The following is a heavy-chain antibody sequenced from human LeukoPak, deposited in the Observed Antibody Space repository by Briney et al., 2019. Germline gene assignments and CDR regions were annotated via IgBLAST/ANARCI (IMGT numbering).Heavy chain of an antibody. CDR1: GYTFTSYY. V-gene: IGHV1-46*01. D-gene: IGHD6-6*01. CDR2: INPSGGST. J-gene: IGHJ6*03. CDR3: ARDQVLVGIAARRSFDYYYMDV. Sequence: GASVKVSCKASGYTFTSYYMHWVRQAPGQGLEWMGIINPSGGSTSYAQKFQGRVTITTDESTTTAYMELSSLRSEDTAVYYCARDQVLVGIAARRSFDYYYMDVWGKGTTVTVSS.